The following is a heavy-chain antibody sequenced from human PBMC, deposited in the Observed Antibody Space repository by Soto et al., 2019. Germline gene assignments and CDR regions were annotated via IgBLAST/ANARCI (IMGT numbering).Heavy chain of an antibody. D-gene: IGHD5-12*01. CDR1: GGSISSYY. CDR3: ASGYSGPGMDV. Sequence: LSLTCTVSGGSISSYYWSWIRQPPGKGLEWIGYIYYSGSTNYNPSLKSRVTISVDTSKNQFSLKLSSVTAADTAVYYCASGYSGPGMDVWGQGTTVTVSS. V-gene: IGHV4-59*01. J-gene: IGHJ6*02. CDR2: IYYSGST.